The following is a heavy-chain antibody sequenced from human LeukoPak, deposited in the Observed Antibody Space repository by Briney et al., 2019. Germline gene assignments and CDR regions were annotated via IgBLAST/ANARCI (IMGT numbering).Heavy chain of an antibody. V-gene: IGHV4-59*01. D-gene: IGHD3-3*01. J-gene: IGHJ6*03. CDR2: IYYSGST. Sequence: SEALSLTCTVSGGPIRSYYWTWIRQPPGKGLEWIGNIYYSGSTNYNPSLKSRVTISVDTSKNQFSLKLSSVTAADTAVYYCARNDYDFWSGWVMDVWGKGTTVTVSS. CDR1: GGPIRSYY. CDR3: ARNDYDFWSGWVMDV.